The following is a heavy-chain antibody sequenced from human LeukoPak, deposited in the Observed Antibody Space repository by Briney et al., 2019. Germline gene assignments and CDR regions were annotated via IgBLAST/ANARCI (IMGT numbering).Heavy chain of an antibody. D-gene: IGHD3-16*01. CDR2: IYHSGST. CDR1: GGSFSGYY. CDR3: ATPKGGTDAFDI. J-gene: IGHJ3*02. Sequence: SETLSLTCAVYGGSFSGYYWSWIRQPPGKGLEWIGYIYHSGSTYYNPSLKSRVTISVDRSKNQFSLKLSSVTAADTAVYYCATPKGGTDAFDIWGQGTMVTVSS. V-gene: IGHV4-34*01.